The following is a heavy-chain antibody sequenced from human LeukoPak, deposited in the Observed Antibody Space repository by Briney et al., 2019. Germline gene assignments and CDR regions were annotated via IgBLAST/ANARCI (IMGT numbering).Heavy chain of an antibody. D-gene: IGHD5-18*01. CDR3: ARLTTAMVRRGYYFDY. V-gene: IGHV5-10-1*01. CDR1: GYSFTSYW. J-gene: IGHJ4*02. Sequence: GESLKISCKGSGYSFTSYWISWVRQMHGKGLEWMGRIDPSDSYTNYSPSFQGHVTISADKSISTAYLQWSSLKASDTAMYYCARLTTAMVRRGYYFDYWGQGTLVTVSS. CDR2: IDPSDSYT.